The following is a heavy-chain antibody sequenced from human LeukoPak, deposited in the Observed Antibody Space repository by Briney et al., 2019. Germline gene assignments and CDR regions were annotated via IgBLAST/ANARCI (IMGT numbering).Heavy chain of an antibody. Sequence: ASVKVSCKASGYTFTGYYMHWVRQAPGQGLEWMGWINPNSGGTNYAQKFQGRVTMTRDTSISTAYMELSGLRSDDTAVYYCARDFGEVGSIAVAGTGYWGQGTLVTVSS. V-gene: IGHV1-2*02. D-gene: IGHD6-19*01. CDR1: GYTFTGYY. CDR3: ARDFGEVGSIAVAGTGY. CDR2: INPNSGGT. J-gene: IGHJ4*02.